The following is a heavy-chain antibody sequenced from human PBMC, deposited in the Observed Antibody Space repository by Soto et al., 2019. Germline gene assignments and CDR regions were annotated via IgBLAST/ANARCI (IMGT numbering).Heavy chain of an antibody. D-gene: IGHD5-12*01. V-gene: IGHV3-21*01. CDR2: ISSSSSYI. CDR3: ASLGDSGYDDDAFDI. CDR1: GFTFSSYS. J-gene: IGHJ3*02. Sequence: GGSLRLSCAASGFTFSSYSMNWVRQAPGKGLEWVSSISSSSSYIYYADSVKGRFTISRDNAKNSLYLQMNSLRAEDTAVYYCASLGDSGYDDDAFDIWGQGTMVTVAS.